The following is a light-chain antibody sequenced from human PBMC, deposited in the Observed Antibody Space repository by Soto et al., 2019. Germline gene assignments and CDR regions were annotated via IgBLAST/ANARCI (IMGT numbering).Light chain of an antibody. Sequence: EIVLTQSPATLSLSPGERATLSCRASQSVSSYLAWYQQKPGQAPRLLIYDASNRATGIPARFSGSGSGTDFTLTISSLEPEDFAVYYCQQRSNCPLTFGGGTKV. CDR1: QSVSSY. J-gene: IGKJ4*01. CDR2: DAS. V-gene: IGKV3-11*01. CDR3: QQRSNCPLT.